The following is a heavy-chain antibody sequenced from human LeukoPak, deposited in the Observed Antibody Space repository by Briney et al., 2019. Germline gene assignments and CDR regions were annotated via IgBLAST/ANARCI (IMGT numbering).Heavy chain of an antibody. J-gene: IGHJ4*02. V-gene: IGHV1-18*01. D-gene: IGHD3-10*01. CDR3: ASSSSGSYYSITY. CDR1: GYTFTSYD. CDR2: ISGYNGNT. Sequence: ASVKVSCKASGYTFTSYDISWVRQAPGQGLEWMGWISGYNGNTNSAQKLQGRVTMTTDTSTSTAYMELRSLRSDDTAVYYCASSSSGSYYSITYWGQGTLVTVSS.